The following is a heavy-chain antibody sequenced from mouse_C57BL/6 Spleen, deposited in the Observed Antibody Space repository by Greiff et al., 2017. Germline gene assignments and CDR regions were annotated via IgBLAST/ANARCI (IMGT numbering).Heavy chain of an antibody. CDR1: GFNIKDDY. J-gene: IGHJ3*01. V-gene: IGHV14-4*01. D-gene: IGHD2-1*01. CDR3: TFRSYGNYVWFAY. CDR2: IDPENGDT. Sequence: VQLQQSGAELVRPGASVKLSCTASGFNIKDDYMHWVKQRPEQGLEWIGWIDPENGDTEYASKFQGKATITADTSSNTAYLQLSSLTSEDTAVYYCTFRSYGNYVWFAYWGQGTLATVSA.